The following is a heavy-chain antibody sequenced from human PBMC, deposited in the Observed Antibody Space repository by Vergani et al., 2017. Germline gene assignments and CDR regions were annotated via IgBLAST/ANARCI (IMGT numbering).Heavy chain of an antibody. CDR2: IIPLFGTA. CDR3: AREPYYDILTGYNN. J-gene: IGHJ4*02. Sequence: QVQLVQSGAEVKKPGSSVKVSCKASGGTFSSYAISWVRQAPGQGLEWMGGIIPLFGTANYAQKFQGRVTITADASTSTAYMERSSLRSEDTAVYYCAREPYYDILTGYNNWGQGTLVTVSS. CDR1: GGTFSSYA. D-gene: IGHD3-9*01. V-gene: IGHV1-69*01.